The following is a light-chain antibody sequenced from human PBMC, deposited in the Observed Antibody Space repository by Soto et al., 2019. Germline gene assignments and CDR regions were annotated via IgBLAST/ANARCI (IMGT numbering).Light chain of an antibody. CDR1: QSISNY. J-gene: IGKJ1*01. CDR3: QQSYSAPRT. V-gene: IGKV1-39*01. Sequence: DIQMTQSPSSLSASVGDRVTITCRASQSISNYLNWYQQKPGKAPKLLIYTASSLQSGVPSRFSGSGSGTDFTLTITSMQPEDFAIYPCQQSYSAPRTFGQGTRVEI. CDR2: TAS.